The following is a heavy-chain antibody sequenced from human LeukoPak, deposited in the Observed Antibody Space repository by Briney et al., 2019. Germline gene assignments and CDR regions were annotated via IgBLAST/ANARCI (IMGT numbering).Heavy chain of an antibody. CDR2: ISGDGGST. J-gene: IGHJ4*02. CDR1: GFTFDDYA. D-gene: IGHD4-17*01. CDR3: AKARDYGDYEYYFDY. Sequence: GGSLRFSCAASGFTFDDYAMHWVRQAPGKGLEWVSLISGDGGSTYYADSVKGRFTISRDNSKNSLYLQMNSLRTEDTALYYCAKARDYGDYEYYFDYWGQGTLVTVSS. V-gene: IGHV3-43*02.